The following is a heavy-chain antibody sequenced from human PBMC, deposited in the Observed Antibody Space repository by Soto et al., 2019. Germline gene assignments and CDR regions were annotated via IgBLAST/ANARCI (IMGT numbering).Heavy chain of an antibody. CDR2: IIPIFGTA. J-gene: IGHJ3*02. Sequence: RASVKVSCKASGGTFSSYAISWVRQAPGQGLEWMGGIIPIFGTANYAQKFQGRVTITADKSTSTAYMELSSLRSEDTAVYYCARTHYYDSSGYYYRAFDIWGQGTMVTVSS. CDR3: ARTHYYDSSGYYYRAFDI. CDR1: GGTFSSYA. V-gene: IGHV1-69*06. D-gene: IGHD3-22*01.